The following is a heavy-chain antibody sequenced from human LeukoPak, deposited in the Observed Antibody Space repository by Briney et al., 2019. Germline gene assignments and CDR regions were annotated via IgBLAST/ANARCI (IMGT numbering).Heavy chain of an antibody. Sequence: GAPLQISCKGSGSTFTSYCIGWVRQIPGKGLEWMGIIYPGDSDTSNSPSFQGQVTISADKSISTAYLQWSSLKASDTAMYYCARTMAGWSGGFFLGNLHYGMDVWGQGTTVTVSS. CDR2: IYPGDSDT. D-gene: IGHD6-19*01. V-gene: IGHV5-51*01. J-gene: IGHJ6*02. CDR3: ARTMAGWSGGFFLGNLHYGMDV. CDR1: GSTFTSYC.